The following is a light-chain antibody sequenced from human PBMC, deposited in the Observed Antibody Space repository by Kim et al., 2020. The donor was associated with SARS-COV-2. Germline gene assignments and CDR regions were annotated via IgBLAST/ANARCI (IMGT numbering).Light chain of an antibody. Sequence: ASVGDRVTITCRASQSISSYLNWYQQKAGQAPKLLIYAASSLQSGVPSRFSGSGSGTDFTLTISSLQPEDFATYYCQQGYSTPLYTFGQGTKL. V-gene: IGKV1-39*01. CDR3: QQGYSTPLYT. CDR1: QSISSY. CDR2: AAS. J-gene: IGKJ2*01.